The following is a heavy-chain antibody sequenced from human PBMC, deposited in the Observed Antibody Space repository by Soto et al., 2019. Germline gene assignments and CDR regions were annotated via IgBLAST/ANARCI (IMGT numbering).Heavy chain of an antibody. D-gene: IGHD4-17*01. V-gene: IGHV4-59*08. Sequence: SETLSLTCTVSGGSISSYYWSWIRQPPGKGLEWIGYIYYRGSTNYNPSLKSRVTISVDTSKNQFSLKLSSVTAADTAVYYCARQYGDSDAFDIWGQGTMVTVSS. J-gene: IGHJ3*02. CDR1: GGSISSYY. CDR3: ARQYGDSDAFDI. CDR2: IYYRGST.